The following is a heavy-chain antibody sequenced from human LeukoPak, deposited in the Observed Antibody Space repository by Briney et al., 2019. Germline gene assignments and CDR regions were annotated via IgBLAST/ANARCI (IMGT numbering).Heavy chain of an antibody. V-gene: IGHV4-31*03. CDR3: ARDTDRGGMDV. J-gene: IGHJ6*04. CDR2: IYYSGST. CDR1: GGSISSGGYY. Sequence: SQTLSLTCTVSGGSISSGGYYWSWIRQHPGKGLEWIGYIYYSGSTCYNPSLKSRVTISVDTSKNQFSLKLSSVTAADTAVYYCARDTDRGGMDVWGKGTTVTVSS. D-gene: IGHD1-14*01.